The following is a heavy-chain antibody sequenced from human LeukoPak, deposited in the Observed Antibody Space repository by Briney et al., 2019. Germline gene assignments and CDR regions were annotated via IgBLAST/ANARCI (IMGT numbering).Heavy chain of an antibody. CDR2: IYPDDSDT. Sequence: GESLKISCRCSGYSFSFYWIAWVRQMPGKGLQWMGIIYPDDSDTRYSPSFQGQVTISADKSISTAYLQWSSLKASDTAMYYSARPLTTSYDAVDIWGQGTMATVSS. CDR3: ARPLTTSYDAVDI. CDR1: GYSFSFYW. J-gene: IGHJ3*02. D-gene: IGHD2/OR15-2a*01. V-gene: IGHV5-51*01.